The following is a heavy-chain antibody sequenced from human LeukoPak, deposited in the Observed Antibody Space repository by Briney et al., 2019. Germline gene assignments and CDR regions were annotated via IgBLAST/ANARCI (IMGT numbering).Heavy chain of an antibody. CDR1: GFTVSSNY. CDR2: INHSGST. CDR3: AILIYGY. D-gene: IGHD2/OR15-2a*01. V-gene: IGHV4-34*08. Sequence: GSLRLSCAASGFTVSSNYMSWVRQPPGKGLEWIGEINHSGSTNYNPSLKSRVTISVDTSKNQFSLKLSSVTAADTAVYYCAILIYGYWDQGTLVTVSS. J-gene: IGHJ4*02.